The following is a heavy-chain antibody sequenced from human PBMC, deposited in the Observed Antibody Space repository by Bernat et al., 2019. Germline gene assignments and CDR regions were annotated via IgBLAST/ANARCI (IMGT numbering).Heavy chain of an antibody. J-gene: IGHJ3*02. V-gene: IGHV4-39*01. D-gene: IGHD2-2*01. CDR3: ASLGYCSSTSCYAGNMHDAFDI. Sequence: QLQLQESGPGLVKPSETLSLTCTVSGGSISSSSYYWGWIRQPPGKGLEWLGSIYSSGSTYYNPSLKSRVTISVDTSKNQFSLKLSSVTAADTAVYYCASLGYCSSTSCYAGNMHDAFDIWGQGTMVTVSS. CDR1: GGSISSSSYY. CDR2: IYSSGST.